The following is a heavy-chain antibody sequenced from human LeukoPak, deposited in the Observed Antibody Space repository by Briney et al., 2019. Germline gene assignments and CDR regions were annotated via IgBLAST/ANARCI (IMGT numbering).Heavy chain of an antibody. CDR2: SYSGGST. D-gene: IGHD6-13*01. Sequence: QPGGSLRLSCAASGFTVSSNYMSWVRQAPGKGLEWVSISYSGGSTYYADYVKGRFTISRDNSKNTLYLQMNSLRAEDTAVYYCASKGRQYTSSWYYFDYWGQGALVTVSS. CDR1: GFTVSSNY. CDR3: ASKGRQYTSSWYYFDY. J-gene: IGHJ4*02. V-gene: IGHV3-66*02.